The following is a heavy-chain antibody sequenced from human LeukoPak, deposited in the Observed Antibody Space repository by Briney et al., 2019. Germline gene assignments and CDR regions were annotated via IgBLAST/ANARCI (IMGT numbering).Heavy chain of an antibody. D-gene: IGHD6-13*01. CDR2: IYSGGST. CDR1: GFTFSSYA. V-gene: IGHV3-23*03. J-gene: IGHJ4*02. Sequence: GGSLRLSCAASGFTFSSYAMSWVRQAPGKGLEWVSVIYSGGSTYYADSVKGRFTISRDNSKNTLYLQMNSLRVEDTAVYYCAKDGFSSSWGLAYWGQGTLVTVSS. CDR3: AKDGFSSSWGLAY.